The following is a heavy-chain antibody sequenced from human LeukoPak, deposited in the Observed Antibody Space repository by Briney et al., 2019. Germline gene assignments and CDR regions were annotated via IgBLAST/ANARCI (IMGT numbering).Heavy chain of an antibody. CDR3: AKERVLRYFDWLPGYFDY. Sequence: SGGSLRLSCAASGFTFSSYAMSWVRQAPGKGLEWVSAISGSGGSTYYADSVKGRFTISRDNSKNTLYLQMNSLRAEDTAVYYCAKERVLRYFDWLPGYFDYWGQGTLVTVSS. D-gene: IGHD3-9*01. V-gene: IGHV3-23*01. J-gene: IGHJ4*02. CDR1: GFTFSSYA. CDR2: ISGSGGST.